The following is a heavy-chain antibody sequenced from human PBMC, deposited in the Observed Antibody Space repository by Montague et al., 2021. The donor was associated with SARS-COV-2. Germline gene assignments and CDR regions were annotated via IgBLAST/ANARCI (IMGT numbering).Heavy chain of an antibody. J-gene: IGHJ3*02. CDR3: ARVRITMIVVEDDFDI. V-gene: IGHV4-31*03. D-gene: IGHD3-22*01. CDR1: GDSISSGGHY. CDR2: IYYSGNT. Sequence: TLSLTCTVSGDSISSGGHYWSWIRQHPGKGLEWLGYIYYSGNTYYNPSLKSRVTISVDTSKNQFSLKLNSVTAADTAVYYCARVRITMIVVEDDFDIWGQGTMVTVSS.